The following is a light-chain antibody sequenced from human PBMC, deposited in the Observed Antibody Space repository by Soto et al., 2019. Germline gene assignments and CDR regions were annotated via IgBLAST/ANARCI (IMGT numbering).Light chain of an antibody. J-gene: IGKJ4*01. Sequence: EIVLTQSPATLSLSPGQRAALSCRASQSVGTYLAWYQQKPGQAPRLLIYDASHRATGIPDRFSCSGSGTDFTLTLSSLEPEDFAVYFCQHRSRWLTFGGGTKVEIK. CDR1: QSVGTY. CDR2: DAS. CDR3: QHRSRWLT. V-gene: IGKV3-11*01.